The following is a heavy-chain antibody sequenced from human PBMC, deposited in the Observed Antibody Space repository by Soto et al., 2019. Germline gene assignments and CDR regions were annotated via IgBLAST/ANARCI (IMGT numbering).Heavy chain of an antibody. CDR2: INSNSSNT. J-gene: IGHJ5*02. V-gene: IGHV3-21*01. Sequence: PGGSLRLSCAASGFTFSSYWMHWVRQAPGKGLEWVSSINSNSSNTYYADSVKGRFTISRDNAKNSLYLQMNSLRAEDTAVYYCARLDYDFWSGGQNWFDPWGQGTLVTVSS. D-gene: IGHD3-3*01. CDR3: ARLDYDFWSGGQNWFDP. CDR1: GFTFSSYW.